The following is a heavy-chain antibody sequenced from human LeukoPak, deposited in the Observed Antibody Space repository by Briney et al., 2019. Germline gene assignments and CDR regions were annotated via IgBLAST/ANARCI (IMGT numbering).Heavy chain of an antibody. Sequence: ASVKVSCKASGYTFTGYYIHWVRQAPGQGLEWMGWINPHSGGTNYAQKFQGGATMTRDTSITTAYMELNSLRSDDTAVYYCARDVGEYCSSTNCYASHYWGQGTLVTVSS. V-gene: IGHV1-2*02. CDR1: GYTFTGYY. J-gene: IGHJ4*02. CDR3: ARDVGEYCSSTNCYASHY. D-gene: IGHD2-2*01. CDR2: INPHSGGT.